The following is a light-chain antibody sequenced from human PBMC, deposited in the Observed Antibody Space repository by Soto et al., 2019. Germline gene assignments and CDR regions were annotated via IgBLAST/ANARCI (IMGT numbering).Light chain of an antibody. CDR2: DAS. CDR3: QQYESYSPWT. Sequence: IQMTQSPSSLSASVGDRATITCRASQSISSWLAWYQQKPGKAPKLLIYDASTLQSGVPSRYSGSGSGTEFTLTISNLQPDDFATYYCQQYESYSPWTFGQGTKVDI. V-gene: IGKV1-5*01. CDR1: QSISSW. J-gene: IGKJ1*01.